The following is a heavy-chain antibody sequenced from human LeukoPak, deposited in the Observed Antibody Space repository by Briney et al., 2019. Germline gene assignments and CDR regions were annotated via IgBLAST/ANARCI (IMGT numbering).Heavy chain of an antibody. J-gene: IGHJ6*04. Sequence: GGSLRLSCAASVYTFSHYAVNGARGFPGRGGEWVSHNSASDGNTYYADSVKGRFTISRENSKNTLNLKINSQRTEDTAVYHCAKGHGSGSWLVDVWGKGTTVTVSS. CDR3: AKGHGSGSWLVDV. CDR2: NSASDGNT. CDR1: VYTFSHYA. V-gene: IGHV3-23*01. D-gene: IGHD3-10*01.